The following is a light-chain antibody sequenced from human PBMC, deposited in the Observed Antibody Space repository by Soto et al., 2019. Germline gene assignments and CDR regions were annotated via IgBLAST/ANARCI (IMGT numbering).Light chain of an antibody. CDR1: HSVSSSY. CDR2: GAS. CDR3: QHSNDWLWT. J-gene: IGKJ1*01. V-gene: IGKV3-20*01. Sequence: EIVLTQSPGTLSLSPGERATLSCRASHSVSSSYLAWYRQKPGQAPRLLIYGASSRATGIPDRFSGRGSGTDFTLTISRLEPEDFAVYYCQHSNDWLWTFGQGTKVEI.